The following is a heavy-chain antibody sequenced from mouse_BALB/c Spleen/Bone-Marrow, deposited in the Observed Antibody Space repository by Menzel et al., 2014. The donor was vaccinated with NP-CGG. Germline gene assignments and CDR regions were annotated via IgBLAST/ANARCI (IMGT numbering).Heavy chain of an antibody. Sequence: EVKVVESGGGLVKSGGSLKLSCAASGFTFNSYGMSWVRRTPEKRLEWVATISGGGSYTFYPDSVKGRFTISRDNAKNNLYLQLSRRRVEDTALYYCARHAYYDQTEVSFVYWGQGTLVTVSA. CDR3: ARHAYYDQTEVSFVY. V-gene: IGHV5-9-2*01. D-gene: IGHD2-4*01. CDR2: ISGGGSYT. J-gene: IGHJ3*01. CDR1: GFTFNSYG.